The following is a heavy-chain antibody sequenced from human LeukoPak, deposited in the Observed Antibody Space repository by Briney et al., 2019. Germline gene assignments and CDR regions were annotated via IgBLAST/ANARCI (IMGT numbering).Heavy chain of an antibody. V-gene: IGHV2-5*02. CDR2: TYWDDDK. CDR1: GFALSTSGVG. D-gene: IGHD5-18*01. J-gene: IGHJ4*02. CDR3: AHRQDTAMVMDY. Sequence: SRPRLVNPTQTLTLTRTFTGFALSTSGVGVGWIRQPPGKALERLAITYWDDDKRYSPSMKRSLTITKDTSKNQVVLTKTNMDPLDTATYYCAHRQDTAMVMDYWGQGTLVTVSS.